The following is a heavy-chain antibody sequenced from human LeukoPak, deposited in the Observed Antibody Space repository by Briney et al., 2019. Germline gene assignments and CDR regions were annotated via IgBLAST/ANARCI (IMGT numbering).Heavy chain of an antibody. J-gene: IGHJ6*02. V-gene: IGHV4-34*01. CDR2: INHSGST. CDR3: ARAHSSGWYDEEVWPRPVYYYYGMDV. CDR1: GGSFSGYY. D-gene: IGHD6-19*01. Sequence: SETLSLTCAVYGGSFSGYYWSWIRQPPGKGLEWIGEINHSGSTNYNPSLKSRVTISVDTSKNQFSLKLSSVTAADTAVYYCARAHSSGWYDEEVWPRPVYYYYGMDVWGQGTTVTVSS.